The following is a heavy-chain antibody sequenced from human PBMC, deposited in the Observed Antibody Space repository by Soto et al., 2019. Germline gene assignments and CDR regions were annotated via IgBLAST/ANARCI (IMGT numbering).Heavy chain of an antibody. CDR1: GYDFTTHH. V-gene: IGHV1-46*01. CDR2: INTSDGVT. D-gene: IGHD6-6*01. CDR3: ARAHQLDRSIMDV. Sequence: QVHLVQSGAEVKKPGASLKVSCKASGYDFTTHHIHWVRQAPGQGLEWMGIINTSDGVTRFAQEFRGLVTLTSDMSSTTLDMEMTSLRSEDTAFYDGARAHQLDRSIMDVWGQGTTVTVSS. J-gene: IGHJ6*02.